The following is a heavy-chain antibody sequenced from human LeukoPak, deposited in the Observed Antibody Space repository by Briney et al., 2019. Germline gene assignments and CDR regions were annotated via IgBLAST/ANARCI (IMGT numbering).Heavy chain of an antibody. CDR2: INHSGST. CDR3: AKVRYGTFNWFDP. CDR1: GGSFSGYY. Sequence: PSETLSLTCAVYGGSFSGYYWSWIRQPPGEGLEWLGEINHSGSTNYNPSLKSRVTISLDTSKNQFSLKLNSVTAADTAVYYCAKVRYGTFNWFDPWGQGTLVTVSS. J-gene: IGHJ5*02. V-gene: IGHV4-34*01. D-gene: IGHD2/OR15-2a*01.